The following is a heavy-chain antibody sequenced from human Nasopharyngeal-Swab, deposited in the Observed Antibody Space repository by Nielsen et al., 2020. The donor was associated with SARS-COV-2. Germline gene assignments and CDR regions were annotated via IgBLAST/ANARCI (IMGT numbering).Heavy chain of an antibody. D-gene: IGHD6-13*01. CDR3: ARHSSTFSNTWYDY. V-gene: IGHV5-51*01. Sequence: KVSCRGSGYSFTSYWIAWVRQMPGKGLEWMGIIFPGDSDTRYSPSFQGQVTISADKSISTAYLQWSSLKASDTAMYYCARHSSTFSNTWYDYWGQGTLLTVSS. CDR1: GYSFTSYW. CDR2: IFPGDSDT. J-gene: IGHJ4*02.